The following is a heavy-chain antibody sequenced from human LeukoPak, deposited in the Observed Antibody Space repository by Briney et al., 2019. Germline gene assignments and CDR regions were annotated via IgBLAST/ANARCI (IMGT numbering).Heavy chain of an antibody. D-gene: IGHD3-22*01. CDR3: ATVYYYDSSASECDP. CDR1: GYTLTDLS. Sequence: ASVKVSYKVSGYTLTDLSMHWVRQAPGKGLEWMGGFDPEDGETIYAQKFQGRVTMTEDTSTDTAYMELSSLRSEDTAVYYCATVYYYDSSASECDPWGQGTLVTVSS. V-gene: IGHV1-24*01. J-gene: IGHJ5*02. CDR2: FDPEDGET.